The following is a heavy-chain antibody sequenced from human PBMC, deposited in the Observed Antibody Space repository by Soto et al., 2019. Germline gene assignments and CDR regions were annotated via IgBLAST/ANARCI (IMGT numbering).Heavy chain of an antibody. J-gene: IGHJ4*02. CDR1: GFTFSDYA. CDR3: ARFTIEGAMSFDY. Sequence: LILSWAASGFTFSDYAMHWVRQTPGKGLEWVAAISYDGSNKYYADSVKGRFTISRDNSKNTLYLQMNTLRLEDTAIYYCARFTIEGAMSFDYWGQGTLGTVPP. CDR2: ISYDGSNK. D-gene: IGHD1-26*01. V-gene: IGHV3-30-3*01.